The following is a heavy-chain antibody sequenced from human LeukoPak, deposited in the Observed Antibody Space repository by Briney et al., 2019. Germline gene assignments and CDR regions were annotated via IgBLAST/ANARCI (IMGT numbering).Heavy chain of an antibody. CDR3: AREGDGSGIYYIDY. CDR1: GYRLGGYY. CDR2: INPNSGVT. V-gene: IGHV1-2*02. J-gene: IGHJ4*02. D-gene: IGHD3-10*01. Sequence: GASVKVSCKSSGYRLGGYYMHWVRQAPGQGLEWMGRINPNSGVTSYAQKFQGRVTMTRDTSISTVYMDLRSVRSEDAAVYYCAREGDGSGIYYIDYWGQGTLVTVSS.